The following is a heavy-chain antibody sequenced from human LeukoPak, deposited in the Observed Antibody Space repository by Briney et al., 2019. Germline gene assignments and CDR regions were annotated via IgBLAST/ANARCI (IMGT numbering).Heavy chain of an antibody. V-gene: IGHV4-59*01. Sequence: ASETLSLTCTVSGGSISSYYWSWIRQPPGKGLVWIGYIYYSGTTNYNPSLKSRVTISVDTSKNQFSLKLSSVTAADTAVYYCARGVYIAAAQYGYWGQGTLVTVSS. CDR3: ARGVYIAAAQYGY. D-gene: IGHD6-13*01. CDR1: GGSISSYY. CDR2: IYYSGTT. J-gene: IGHJ4*02.